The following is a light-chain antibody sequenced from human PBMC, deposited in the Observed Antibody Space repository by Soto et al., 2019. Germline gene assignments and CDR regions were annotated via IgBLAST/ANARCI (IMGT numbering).Light chain of an antibody. CDR3: LQYGRSPT. CDR2: GAY. CDR1: QSVSSN. Sequence: IVMTPSPATLPVSPGDRATLSCRASQSVSSNLAWYQQKPGQAPRLLIHGAYTRAPGIPDRFSGSGSGTDFTLTINRVEPEDSAVYYCLQYGRSPTFGPGTKVDNK. V-gene: IGKV3D-15*01. J-gene: IGKJ3*01.